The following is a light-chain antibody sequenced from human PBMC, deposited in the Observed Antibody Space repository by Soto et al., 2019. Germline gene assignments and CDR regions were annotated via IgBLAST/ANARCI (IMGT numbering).Light chain of an antibody. Sequence: EVVLTQSPGTLSLSPGERATLSCRASQSVSNKYLAWYQQKPGQAPRLLIFVSSDMATGIPDRFSGSGSGTDFTLTISRLEPEDFALYYCQQDGSSPPYTFGQGTKLEVK. V-gene: IGKV3-20*01. CDR3: QQDGSSPPYT. CDR2: VSS. CDR1: QSVSNKY. J-gene: IGKJ2*01.